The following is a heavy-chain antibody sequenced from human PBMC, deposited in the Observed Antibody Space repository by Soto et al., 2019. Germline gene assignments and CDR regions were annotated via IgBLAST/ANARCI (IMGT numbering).Heavy chain of an antibody. Sequence: EVQLVESGGGLVQPGGSLRLSCAASGFTFSSYDFHWVRQATGKGLEWDSAICTVDDTYYSDSVKGRFTISRENARNSFYLQMNSLRAEDTAVYYCGRERTPRRGGWDPLHYWGQGNLVNVSS. J-gene: IGHJ4*02. CDR3: GRERTPRRGGWDPLHY. CDR1: GFTFSSYD. V-gene: IGHV3-13*01. CDR2: ICTVDDT. D-gene: IGHD6-19*01.